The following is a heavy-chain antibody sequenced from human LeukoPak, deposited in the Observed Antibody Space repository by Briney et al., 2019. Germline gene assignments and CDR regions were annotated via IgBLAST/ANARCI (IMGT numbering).Heavy chain of an antibody. CDR2: IDTRGENT. Sequence: PGGALRLSCATSGFTFIHHGMTWVRQAPGRGLEWVSTIDTRGENTFYADAVKGRFPIPRDNSKNTVYLQMDSLRVEETAIYYCAKKSGTYYYWGQGGLVTV. V-gene: IGHV3-23*01. CDR3: AKKSGTYYY. D-gene: IGHD1-26*01. CDR1: GFTFIHHG. J-gene: IGHJ4*02.